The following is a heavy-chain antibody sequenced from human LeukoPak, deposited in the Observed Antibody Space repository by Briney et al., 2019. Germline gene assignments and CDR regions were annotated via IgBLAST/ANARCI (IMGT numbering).Heavy chain of an antibody. CDR2: ISVSGDT. CDR1: GFPFSRFG. J-gene: IGHJ4*02. Sequence: PGGSLRLSCEASGFPFSRFGMSWVRQAPGKGPEWVSSISVSGDTHHADSVRGRSTTARDTLKNTLYLQMNSLRADDTAIYYCAKGGYGDYPGRWGQGTLVIVSS. CDR3: AKGGYGDYPGR. D-gene: IGHD4-17*01. V-gene: IGHV3-23*01.